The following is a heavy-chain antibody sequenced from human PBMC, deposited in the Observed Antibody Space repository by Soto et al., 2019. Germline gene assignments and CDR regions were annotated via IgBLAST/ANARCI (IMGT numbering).Heavy chain of an antibody. Sequence: QVQLVESGGGLVRPGGSLRLSCAASGFTFSTSYMTWIRQAPGKGLEWVSKISASGTTTHYADSVKGRFIVSRDNAKNSVYLQMDSLRAEDTAVYYCASDPYYYASAYWGQGTLLTVFS. CDR2: ISASGTTT. D-gene: IGHD3-10*01. J-gene: IGHJ4*02. CDR1: GFTFSTSY. V-gene: IGHV3-11*01. CDR3: ASDPYYYASAY.